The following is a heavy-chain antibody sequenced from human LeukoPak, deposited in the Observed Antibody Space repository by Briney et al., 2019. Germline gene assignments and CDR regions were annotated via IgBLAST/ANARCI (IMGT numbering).Heavy chain of an antibody. CDR2: IYYSGST. CDR1: GGSISSGDYY. J-gene: IGHJ6*02. D-gene: IGHD4-17*01. V-gene: IGHV4-30-4*01. Sequence: SETLSLTCTVSGGSISSGDYYWSWIRQPPGKGLEWIGYIYYSGSTYYNPSLKSRVTISVDTSKNQFSLKLSSVTAADTAVYYCARETVRSYYYYGMDVWGQGTTVTVSS. CDR3: ARETVRSYYYYGMDV.